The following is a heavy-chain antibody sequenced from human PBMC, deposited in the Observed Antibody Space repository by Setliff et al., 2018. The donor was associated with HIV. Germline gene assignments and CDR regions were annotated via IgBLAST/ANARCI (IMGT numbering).Heavy chain of an antibody. CDR2: ISGSGYTT. CDR3: GKGGYSFGSGSPPDYMDV. CDR1: GFTFSSSP. V-gene: IGHV3-23*01. Sequence: PGGSLRLSCAASGFTFSSSPMSWVRQAPGTGLEWVPAISGSGYTTFYADSVKGRFTISRDISKKTLYLQMNSLRAEDTDVYYCGKGGYSFGSGSPPDYMDVWGKGTPVTVSS. D-gene: IGHD3-10*01. J-gene: IGHJ6*03.